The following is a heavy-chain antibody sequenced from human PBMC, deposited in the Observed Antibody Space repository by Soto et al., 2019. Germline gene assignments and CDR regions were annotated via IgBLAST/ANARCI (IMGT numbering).Heavy chain of an antibody. J-gene: IGHJ3*02. V-gene: IGHV3-48*03. CDR1: GFTFSSYE. D-gene: IGHD1-1*01. CDR2: ISSNGGNI. Sequence: DVQLAESGGGLVQPGGSLRLSCAACGFTFSSYEMNWVRQAPGKGLEWVVYISSNGGNIYYADSVRGRFTISRDNAENSLHLQMNSLTAEDTAVYYCARSQTTRGFDIWGQGTMVIVSS. CDR3: ARSQTTRGFDI.